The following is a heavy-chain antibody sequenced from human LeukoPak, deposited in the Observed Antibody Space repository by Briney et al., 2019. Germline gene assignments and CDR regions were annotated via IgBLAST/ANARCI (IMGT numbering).Heavy chain of an antibody. CDR1: GFSFSIYA. J-gene: IGHJ4*01. V-gene: IGHV3-23*01. Sequence: AGSLRLSCAASGFSFSIYAMTWVRQAPGKGLEWVSFISDSGGSTNYADSVKGRFIISRDNSRDTLYLQMSSLRAEDTAVYYCAKRPYDSGAYYLDYWGQGTLVPVSS. CDR3: AKRPYDSGAYYLDY. CDR2: ISDSGGST. D-gene: IGHD3-22*01.